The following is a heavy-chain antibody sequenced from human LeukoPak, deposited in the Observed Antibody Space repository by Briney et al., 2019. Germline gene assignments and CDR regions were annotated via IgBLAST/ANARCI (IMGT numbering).Heavy chain of an antibody. V-gene: IGHV3-30*14. Sequence: PGGSLRLSCAASGFTFSSYAMHWVRQAPGKGLEWVGVIRNDGSNQYYADSVKGQFTISRDNSKNTLYLQMNSLRAEDTAIYYCARDRYFQHWGQGTLVTVSS. CDR2: IRNDGSNQ. J-gene: IGHJ1*01. CDR1: GFTFSSYA. CDR3: ARDRYFQH.